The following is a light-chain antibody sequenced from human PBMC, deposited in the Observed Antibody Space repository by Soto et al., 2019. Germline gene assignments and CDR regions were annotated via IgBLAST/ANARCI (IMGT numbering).Light chain of an antibody. CDR1: RTVLSSSTSKNY. Sequence: DIVMTQSPDSLAVSLGEGATISCKSSRTVLSSSTSKNYLAWYQHKRGQPPKLLISWASIRASGVPERFSGSGSATDFTLTITSLQAEDVAVYYCQQFYSGPNTFGQGTKVHIK. CDR2: WAS. V-gene: IGKV4-1*01. J-gene: IGKJ2*01. CDR3: QQFYSGPNT.